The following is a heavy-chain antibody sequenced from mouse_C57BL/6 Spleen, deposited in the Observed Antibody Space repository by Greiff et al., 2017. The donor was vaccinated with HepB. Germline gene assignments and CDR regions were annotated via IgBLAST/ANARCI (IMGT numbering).Heavy chain of an antibody. Sequence: VQLQQSGAELARPGASVKMSCKASGYTLTSYTMHWVKQRPGQGLEWIGYINPSSGYTKYNQKFKDKATLTADKSSSTAYMQLSSLTSEDSAVYYCAIITTVVATDYWGQGTTLTVAS. CDR2: INPSSGYT. CDR3: AIITTVVATDY. J-gene: IGHJ2*01. CDR1: GYTLTSYT. D-gene: IGHD1-1*01. V-gene: IGHV1-4*01.